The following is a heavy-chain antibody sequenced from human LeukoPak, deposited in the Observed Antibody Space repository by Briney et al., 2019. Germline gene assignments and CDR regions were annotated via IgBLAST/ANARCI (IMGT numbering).Heavy chain of an antibody. CDR2: INGDGSST. J-gene: IGHJ4*02. V-gene: IGHV3-74*01. CDR1: GYTFRTYW. Sequence: GGSLRLSCAASGYTFRTYWMYWVRQAPGKGLVWVSRINGDGSSTAYAESVKGRFTISRDNAKKMLSLQMNRLRAEDTAVYFCARSPKRDYFDSWGQGTLVSVSS. CDR3: ARSPKRDYFDS.